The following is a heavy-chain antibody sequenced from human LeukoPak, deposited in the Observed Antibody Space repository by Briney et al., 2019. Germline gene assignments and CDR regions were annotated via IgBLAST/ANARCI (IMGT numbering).Heavy chain of an antibody. J-gene: IGHJ2*01. CDR3: AKRHYDSSGYYQLWYFDL. CDR2: IYRGGGT. V-gene: IGHV3-53*01. Sequence: GGSLRLSCAASGFTVSTIYMSWVRQAPGKGLDWVSVIYRGGGTYFADSVKGRFTISRDNSKNTLYLQMNSLRAEDTAVYYCAKRHYDSSGYYQLWYFDLWGRGTLVTVSS. CDR1: GFTVSTIY. D-gene: IGHD3-22*01.